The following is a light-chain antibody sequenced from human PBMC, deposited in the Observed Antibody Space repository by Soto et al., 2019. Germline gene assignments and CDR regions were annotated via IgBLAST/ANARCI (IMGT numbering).Light chain of an antibody. Sequence: QSALTQPASVSGSPGQSITISCTGTSDDVGGYNYVSWYQQHSGKAPKLIIYEVTNRPSGVSNRFSGSKSGNTPSLTISGLQADDEADYHCISYTSDDVRYVFGTGTKLTVL. V-gene: IGLV2-14*03. CDR1: SDDVGGYNY. J-gene: IGLJ1*01. CDR3: ISYTSDDVRYV. CDR2: EVT.